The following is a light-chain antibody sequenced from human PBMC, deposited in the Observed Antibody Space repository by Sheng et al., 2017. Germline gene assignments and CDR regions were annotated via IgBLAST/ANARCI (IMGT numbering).Light chain of an antibody. J-gene: IGKJ1*01. CDR2: GAS. V-gene: IGKV3-15*01. CDR1: QSVSNN. CDR3: QQYDSWPRT. Sequence: TVLTQSPGTLSVSPGQRATLSCRASQSVSNNLAWYQQKPGQAPRLLIYGASTRATGIPARFSGRGSGTDFTLTISSLQSEDFAFYYCQQYDSWPRTFGQGTKV.